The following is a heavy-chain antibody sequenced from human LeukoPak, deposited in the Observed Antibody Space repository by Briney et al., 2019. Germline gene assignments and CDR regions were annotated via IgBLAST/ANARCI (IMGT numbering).Heavy chain of an antibody. J-gene: IGHJ4*02. D-gene: IGHD6-13*01. CDR2: ISGSGGST. CDR1: GFTFSSYA. Sequence: GGSLRLSCAASGFTFSSYAMGWVRQAPGKGLEWVSAISGSGGSTYYADSVKGRFTISRDNSKNTLYLQMNSLRAEDTAVYYCAKLFGSSSWRTGVYYFDYWGQGTLVTVSS. V-gene: IGHV3-23*01. CDR3: AKLFGSSSWRTGVYYFDY.